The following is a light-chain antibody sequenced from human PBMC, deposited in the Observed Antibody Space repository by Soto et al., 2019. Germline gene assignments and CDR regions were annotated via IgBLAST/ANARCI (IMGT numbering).Light chain of an antibody. CDR2: GAS. V-gene: IGKV3-20*01. CDR3: QQYGSSPQT. Sequence: EIVLTQSPGTLSLSPGERATLSCRASQSVSSSYLAWYQQKPGQAPRLLIYGASSRATGIPDRFSGSGSGTDFTLTISRLEPEDLEVYYCQQYGSSPQTFGQGTKVDIK. CDR1: QSVSSSY. J-gene: IGKJ1*01.